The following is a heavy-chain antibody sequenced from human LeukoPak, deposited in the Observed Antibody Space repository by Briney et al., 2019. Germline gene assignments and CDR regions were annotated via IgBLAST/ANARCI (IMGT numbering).Heavy chain of an antibody. D-gene: IGHD3-10*01. CDR3: ARVGDHYHWYLDV. V-gene: IGHV3-53*01. J-gene: IGHJ2*01. CDR2: LYSGGGT. CDR1: GLSVGSKY. Sequence: GGSLTLSCEGSGLSVGSKYMNWVRQAPGKGLEWVSILYSGGGTYYADSVKGRFTVSRDSSKNTLYLHMNSLRVEDTAVYYCARVGDHYHWYLDVWGRGTLVTVSS.